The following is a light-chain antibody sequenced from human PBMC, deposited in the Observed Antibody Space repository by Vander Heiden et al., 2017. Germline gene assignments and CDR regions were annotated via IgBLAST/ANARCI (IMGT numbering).Light chain of an antibody. J-gene: IGKJ5*01. V-gene: IGKV3-20*01. CDR3: QQYGSSPPIT. Sequence: EIVLTQSPGTLSLSLGERATLPCRASQSVSSSYLSWYQQKPGQAPRLLIYGASSRATGIPDRFSGSGSGTDFTLTISRLEAEDFAVYYCQQYGSSPPITFGQGTRLEIK. CDR1: QSVSSSY. CDR2: GAS.